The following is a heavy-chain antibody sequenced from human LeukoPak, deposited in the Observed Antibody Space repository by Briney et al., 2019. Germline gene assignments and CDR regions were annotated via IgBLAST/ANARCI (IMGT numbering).Heavy chain of an antibody. D-gene: IGHD3-3*01. CDR3: ARESDSIFGSV. Sequence: ASVKFSCKAFGYTFASYYMHWVRQDPGQGLEWMGIINPSGGSTSYAQKFQGRVTMTRDTSTTTLYMELSSLRSEDTAVYYCARESDSIFGSVWGQGTLVTVSS. V-gene: IGHV1-46*01. J-gene: IGHJ4*02. CDR1: GYTFASYY. CDR2: INPSGGST.